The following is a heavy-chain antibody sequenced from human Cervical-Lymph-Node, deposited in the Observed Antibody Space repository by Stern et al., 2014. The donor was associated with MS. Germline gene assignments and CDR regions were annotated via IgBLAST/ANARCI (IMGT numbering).Heavy chain of an antibody. Sequence: QVQLQESGPGRVQPSETLSLTCSVSGASITNFYWSWIRQTPGKGLQWIGHVSNSGTTYYDSSLESRVTMSMDASKQQFSLSLTSVTAVDTAVYFCARGRHTAMVTSRRYFDLWGQGTLVTVSS. D-gene: IGHD5-18*01. CDR1: GASITNFY. CDR2: VSNSGTT. V-gene: IGHV4-4*07. CDR3: ARGRHTAMVTSRRYFDL. J-gene: IGHJ4*02.